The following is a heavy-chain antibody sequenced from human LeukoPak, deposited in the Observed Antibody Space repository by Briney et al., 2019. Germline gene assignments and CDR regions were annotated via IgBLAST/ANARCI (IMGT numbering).Heavy chain of an antibody. Sequence: GGSLRLSCAASGFTVSSNYMSWVRQAPGKGLEWVSVIYSGGSTYYADSVKGRFTISRDNSKNTLYLQMNSLRAEDTAVYYCARFGSGWTLYYYYGMDVWGQGTTVTVSS. CDR1: GFTVSSNY. J-gene: IGHJ6*02. CDR2: IYSGGST. D-gene: IGHD6-19*01. CDR3: ARFGSGWTLYYYYGMDV. V-gene: IGHV3-66*01.